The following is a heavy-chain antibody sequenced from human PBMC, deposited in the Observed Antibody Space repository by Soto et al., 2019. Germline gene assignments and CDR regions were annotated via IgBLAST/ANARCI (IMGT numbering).Heavy chain of an antibody. CDR3: VKQAHGLDGVAFDY. V-gene: IGHV3-64D*06. CDR1: GFIFSEST. J-gene: IGHJ4*02. D-gene: IGHD2-15*01. Sequence: GGSLRLSCSASGFIFSESTIYWVRQVPGKGLEAISAVSTSGRSTYYADSVKDRFTISRDNSKNTLFLQMGSLRPEDTAIYYCVKQAHGLDGVAFDYWGQGTQVT. CDR2: VSTSGRST.